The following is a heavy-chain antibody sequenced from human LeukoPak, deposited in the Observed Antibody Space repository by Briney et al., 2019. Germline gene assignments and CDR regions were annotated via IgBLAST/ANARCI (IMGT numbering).Heavy chain of an antibody. CDR3: ARTRMTVAGALGY. J-gene: IGHJ4*02. D-gene: IGHD6-19*01. V-gene: IGHV4-34*01. Sequence: KPSETLSLTCAVYGGSFSGYYWSWIRQPPGKGLEWIGEINHSGSTNYNPSLKSRVTISVDTSKNQFSLKLSSVTAADTGVYYCARTRMTVAGALGYWGQGTLVTVSS. CDR1: GGSFSGYY. CDR2: INHSGST.